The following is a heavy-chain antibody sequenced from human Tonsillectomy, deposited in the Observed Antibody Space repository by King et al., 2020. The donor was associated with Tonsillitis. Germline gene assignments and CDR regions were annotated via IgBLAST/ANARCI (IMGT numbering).Heavy chain of an antibody. J-gene: IGHJ4*02. CDR2: ISGRGGST. V-gene: IGHV3-23*04. D-gene: IGHD2-2*01. CDR3: AKGGCSSTSCYYDCDY. CDR1: GFTFSSYA. Sequence: VQLVESGGGLVQPGGSLRLSCAASGFTFSSYAMSWVRQAPGKGLEWGSAISGRGGSTYYADSVKGRFTISRDNSKNKLYLQMNSLRAEDTAVYYCAKGGCSSTSCYYDCDYWGQGTLVTVSS.